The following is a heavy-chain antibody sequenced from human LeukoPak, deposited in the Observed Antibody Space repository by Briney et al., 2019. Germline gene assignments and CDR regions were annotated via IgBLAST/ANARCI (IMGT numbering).Heavy chain of an antibody. J-gene: IGHJ3*02. V-gene: IGHV3-23*01. CDR1: GFTFSSCA. Sequence: GGSLRLSCAASGFTFSSCAMSWVRQAPGRGLEWVSAISGSGGSTYDADSVKGRFTISRDNSKNTLYLQMNSLRAEDTAVYYCAKEAWELPLKGGAFDIWGQGTMVTVSS. CDR3: AKEAWELPLKGGAFDI. CDR2: ISGSGGST. D-gene: IGHD1-26*01.